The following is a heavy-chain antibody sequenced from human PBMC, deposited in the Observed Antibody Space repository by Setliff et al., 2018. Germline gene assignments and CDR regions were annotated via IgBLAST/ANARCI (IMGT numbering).Heavy chain of an antibody. D-gene: IGHD6-19*01. CDR3: AREQWLDPPGYYYMDV. Sequence: SETLSLTCAVSGYSISSGYYWGWIRQPPGKGLEWIGRIYTSGSTNYNPSLKSRVTMSVDTSKNQFSLKLNSVTAADMAVYYCAREQWLDPPGYYYMDVWAKGTTVTVSS. CDR1: GYSISSGYY. V-gene: IGHV4-38-2*02. CDR2: IYTSGST. J-gene: IGHJ6*03.